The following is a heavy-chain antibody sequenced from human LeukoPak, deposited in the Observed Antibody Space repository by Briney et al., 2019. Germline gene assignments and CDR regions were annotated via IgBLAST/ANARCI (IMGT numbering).Heavy chain of an antibody. D-gene: IGHD1-14*01. J-gene: IGHJ6*03. V-gene: IGHV1-2*02. CDR2: INPNSGGT. CDR3: ARGYTNPGTYYYYYMDV. CDR1: GYTFTGYY. Sequence: GASVKVSCKASGYTFTGYYMHWVRQAPGQGLEWMGWINPNSGGTYYAQKFQGRVTMTSDTSISTAYMELSRLRSDNTAVYYCARGYTNPGTYYYYYMDVWAKGTTVTISS.